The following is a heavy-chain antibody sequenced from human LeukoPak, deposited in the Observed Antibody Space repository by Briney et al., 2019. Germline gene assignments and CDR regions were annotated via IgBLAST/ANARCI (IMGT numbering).Heavy chain of an antibody. CDR1: GFTSSSHW. D-gene: IGHD3-3*01. Sequence: TGGSLRLSCAASGFTSSSHWMGWVRQAPGKGLEWVANIKPDGSEKNYVDSVKGRFTISRDNAKNSLYLQMNSLRAEDTAVYYCMTGGHYSGSWGQGSLVTVSS. J-gene: IGHJ5*02. CDR2: IKPDGSEK. CDR3: MTGGHYSGS. V-gene: IGHV3-7*01.